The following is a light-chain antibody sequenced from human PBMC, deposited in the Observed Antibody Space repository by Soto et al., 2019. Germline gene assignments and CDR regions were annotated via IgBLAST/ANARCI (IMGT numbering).Light chain of an antibody. J-gene: IGLJ3*02. CDR3: CSHARGSTV. CDR1: SSDVGAYNL. Sequence: QSVLTQPASVSGSPGQSITISCTETSSDVGAYNLVSWYQQHPGKAPKLLIFEGSRRPSGVSNRFSGSKSGNTASLTISGLQAEDEADYHCCSHARGSTVFGGGTKLTVL. CDR2: EGS. V-gene: IGLV2-23*01.